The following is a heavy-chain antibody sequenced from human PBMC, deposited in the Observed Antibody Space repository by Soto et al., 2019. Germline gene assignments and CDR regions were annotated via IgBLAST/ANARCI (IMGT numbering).Heavy chain of an antibody. CDR2: ISGSGGST. D-gene: IGHD6-6*01. J-gene: IGHJ4*02. CDR1: GFTFSRYA. Sequence: GGSLRLSCAASGFTFSRYAMSWVRQAPGKGLEWVSAISGSGGSTYYADSVKGRFTISRDNSKNTLYLQMNSLRAEETAVYYCAKDPYSSSSRGYWGQGTLVTVSS. V-gene: IGHV3-23*01. CDR3: AKDPYSSSSRGY.